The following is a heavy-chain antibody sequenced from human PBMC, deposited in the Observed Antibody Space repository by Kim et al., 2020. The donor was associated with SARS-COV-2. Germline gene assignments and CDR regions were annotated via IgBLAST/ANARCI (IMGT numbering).Heavy chain of an antibody. CDR1: GFTFSSDA. V-gene: IGHV3-23*01. D-gene: IGHD3-10*01. Sequence: GGSLRLSCAASGFTFSSDAMSWVRQAPGKGLEWVSAISGSGGSTYYADSVKVRFTISRDNSKNTLYLQMNSLRAEDTAVYYCARAGPLLWFGELTNWFDPWGQGNLVNVSS. CDR2: ISGSGGST. CDR3: ARAGPLLWFGELTNWFDP. J-gene: IGHJ5*02.